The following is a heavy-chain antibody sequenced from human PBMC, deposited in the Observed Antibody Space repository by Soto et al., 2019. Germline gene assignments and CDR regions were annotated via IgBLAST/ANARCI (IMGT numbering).Heavy chain of an antibody. CDR2: IYYSGST. J-gene: IGHJ6*02. D-gene: IGHD6-13*01. V-gene: IGHV4-31*03. Sequence: QVQLQESGPGLVKPSQTLSLTCTVSGGSISSGGYYWSWIRQHPGKGLEWIGYIYYSGSTYYNPSLESRVTISVDTSKNQFALKVSSVTAADTAVYYCARYSSSSPHYDGMDVWGQGTTVTVSS. CDR1: GGSISSGGYY. CDR3: ARYSSSSPHYDGMDV.